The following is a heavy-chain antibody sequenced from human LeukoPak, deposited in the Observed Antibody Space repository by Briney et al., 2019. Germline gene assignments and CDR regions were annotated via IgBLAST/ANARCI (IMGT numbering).Heavy chain of an antibody. CDR2: INPNSGGT. V-gene: IGHV1-2*04. J-gene: IGHJ4*02. Sequence: ASVKVSCTASGYTFTGYYIHWVRQAPGQELEWMGWINPNSGGTNYAQKFQVWVTMTRDTSISSAYMELSRLRSDDTAVYYCARGTGTKGRLIYYFDYWGQGTLVTVSS. CDR3: ARGTGTKGRLIYYFDY. CDR1: GYTFTGYY. D-gene: IGHD1-1*01.